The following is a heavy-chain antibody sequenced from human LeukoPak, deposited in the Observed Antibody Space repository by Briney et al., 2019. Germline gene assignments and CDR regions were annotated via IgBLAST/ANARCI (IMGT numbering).Heavy chain of an antibody. CDR1: GGSFRGFY. J-gene: IGHJ4*02. CDR3: ARAGWLRTKGYFDY. CDR2: INHSGST. V-gene: IGHV4-34*01. Sequence: PSENPSPTRAVFGGSFRGFYWGWIRQPPRKGGGGIGEINHSGSTNYNPSLKSRVTISVDTSKNQFSLKLSSVTAADTAVYYCARAGWLRTKGYFDYWGQGTLVTVSS. D-gene: IGHD5-12*01.